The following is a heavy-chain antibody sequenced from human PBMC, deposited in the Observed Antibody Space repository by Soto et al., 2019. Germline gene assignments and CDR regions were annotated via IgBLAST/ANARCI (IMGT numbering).Heavy chain of an antibody. Sequence: SVKVSCTASGYTFTGYYMHWVRQAPRQGLEWMGWINPNSGGTNYAQKFQGWVTMTRDTSISTAYMELSRLRSDDTAVYYCARGGSLWFGELSAYYYGMDVWGHGTTVTVSS. CDR2: INPNSGGT. V-gene: IGHV1-2*04. D-gene: IGHD3-10*01. CDR3: ARGGSLWFGELSAYYYGMDV. J-gene: IGHJ6*02. CDR1: GYTFTGYY.